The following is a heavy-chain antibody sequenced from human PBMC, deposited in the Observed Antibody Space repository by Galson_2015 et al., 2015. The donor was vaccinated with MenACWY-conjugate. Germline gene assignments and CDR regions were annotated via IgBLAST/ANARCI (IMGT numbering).Heavy chain of an antibody. CDR3: AKTYCSRTNCREPNWYFDL. V-gene: IGHV3-23*01. CDR2: MSGSGGSR. CDR1: GFIFSSYA. J-gene: IGHJ2*01. D-gene: IGHD2-2*01. Sequence: SLRLSCAASGFIFSSYAMSWVRQAPGKGLEWVSAMSGSGGSRNSADSVKGRFTISRDNSKNTLYLQMNSLRAEDTAVYYCAKTYCSRTNCREPNWYFDLWGRGTLVTVSS.